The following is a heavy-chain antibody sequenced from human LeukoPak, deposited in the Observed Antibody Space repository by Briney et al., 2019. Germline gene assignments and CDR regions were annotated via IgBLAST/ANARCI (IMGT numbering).Heavy chain of an antibody. Sequence: PSETLSLTCTVSGGSISSGGYYWSWIRQPPGKGLEWIGYIYHSGSTYYNPSLKSRVTISVDRSKNQFSLKLSSVTAADTAVYYCARNYDFWSGYHNYFDYWGQGTLVTVSS. CDR2: IYHSGST. D-gene: IGHD3-3*01. J-gene: IGHJ4*02. V-gene: IGHV4-30-2*01. CDR1: GGSISSGGYY. CDR3: ARNYDFWSGYHNYFDY.